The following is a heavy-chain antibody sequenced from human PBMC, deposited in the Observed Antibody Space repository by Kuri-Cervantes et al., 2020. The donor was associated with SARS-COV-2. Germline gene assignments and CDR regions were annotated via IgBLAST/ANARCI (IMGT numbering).Heavy chain of an antibody. V-gene: IGHV4-59*11. Sequence: GSLRLSCNVSGDSMSRRYWNWIRQPPGRGLEWIGYIYYSGSTNYNPSLKSRATISVDTSRNQFSLKLRSVTAADTAVYYCATNSLSDSYYNGDMDVWGKGTTVTVSS. CDR2: IYYSGST. D-gene: IGHD3-10*01. CDR1: GDSMSRRY. J-gene: IGHJ6*03. CDR3: ATNSLSDSYYNGDMDV.